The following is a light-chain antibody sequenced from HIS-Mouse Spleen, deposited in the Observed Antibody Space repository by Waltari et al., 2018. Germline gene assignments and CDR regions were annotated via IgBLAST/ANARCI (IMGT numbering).Light chain of an antibody. Sequence: QSVLTQPPSASGTPGQRVTISCSGSSSNIGSNYVYWYQQLPGTAPKLLSYRNNRRPSGVPDLFSGSKSGTSASLAISGLRSEDEADYYCAAWDDSLSGYVFGTGTKVTVL. V-gene: IGLV1-47*01. CDR3: AAWDDSLSGYV. J-gene: IGLJ1*01. CDR2: RNN. CDR1: SSNIGSNY.